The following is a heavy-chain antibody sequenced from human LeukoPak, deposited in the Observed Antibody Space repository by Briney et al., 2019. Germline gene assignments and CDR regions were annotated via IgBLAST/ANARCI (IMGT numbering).Heavy chain of an antibody. CDR2: ISGNGGGT. V-gene: IGHV3-23*01. J-gene: IGHJ4*02. Sequence: PGGSLRLSCAASGFTFNNYAMSWVRQAPGKGLEWVSGISGNGGGTYYADSVKGRFTISRDNSKNTLYLQMNSLRAEDTAVYYCAKSFGYSRSWFDYWGQGTLVTVSS. D-gene: IGHD6-13*01. CDR3: AKSFGYSRSWFDY. CDR1: GFTFNNYA.